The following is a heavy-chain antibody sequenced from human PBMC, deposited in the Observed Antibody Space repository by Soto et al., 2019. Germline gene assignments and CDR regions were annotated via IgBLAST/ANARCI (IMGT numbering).Heavy chain of an antibody. J-gene: IGHJ4*02. CDR2: IYYSGST. Sequence: SETLSLTCTVSGGSISSSSYYWGWIRQPPGKGLEWIGSIYYSGSTYYNPSLKSRVTISVDTSKNQFSLKLSSVTAADTAVYYCARQGYVWGSYRPIDYWGQGTLVTV. CDR3: ARQGYVWGSYRPIDY. V-gene: IGHV4-39*01. CDR1: GGSISSSSYY. D-gene: IGHD3-16*02.